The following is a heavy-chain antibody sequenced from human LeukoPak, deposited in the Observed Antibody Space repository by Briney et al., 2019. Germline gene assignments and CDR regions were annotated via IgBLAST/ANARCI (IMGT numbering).Heavy chain of an antibody. Sequence: PGGSLRLSCAASGFTFSSFAMHWVRQAPGKELEWVAVISYDGSNKYYADSVKGRFTISRDNSKNTLYLQMNSLRAEDTAVYYCARDVGSPHDYWGQGTLVPVSS. V-gene: IGHV3-30-3*01. J-gene: IGHJ4*02. CDR3: ARDVGSPHDY. CDR2: ISYDGSNK. CDR1: GFTFSSFA. D-gene: IGHD1-26*01.